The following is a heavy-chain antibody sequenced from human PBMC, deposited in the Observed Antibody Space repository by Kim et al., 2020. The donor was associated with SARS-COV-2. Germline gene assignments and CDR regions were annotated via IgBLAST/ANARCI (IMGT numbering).Heavy chain of an antibody. CDR1: GFTFSSYS. Sequence: GSLRLSCAASGFTFSSYSMNWVRQAPGKGLEWVSYIDSSSSTIYYADSVKGRFTISRNSAKNSLFLQMNSLRDEDTAVYYCARSRLLDCWGQGTLVTVS. CDR2: IDSSSSTI. V-gene: IGHV3-48*02. J-gene: IGHJ4*02. CDR3: ARSRLLDC.